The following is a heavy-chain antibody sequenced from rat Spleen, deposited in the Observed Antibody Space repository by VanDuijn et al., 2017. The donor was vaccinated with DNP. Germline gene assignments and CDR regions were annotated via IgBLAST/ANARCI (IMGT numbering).Heavy chain of an antibody. CDR3: TRGPPFDY. Sequence: EVQLVETGGGLVQPGGSLKLSCAASGFTFSDYNMAWVRQAPKKGLEWVATISHDGTSIDYRDSVKGRFTASRDDSQSLVYLQMNNLKTEDTALYYCTRGPPFDYWGQGVMVTVSS. CDR1: GFTFSDYN. D-gene: IGHD3-1*01. V-gene: IGHV5-7*01. J-gene: IGHJ2*01. CDR2: ISHDGTSI.